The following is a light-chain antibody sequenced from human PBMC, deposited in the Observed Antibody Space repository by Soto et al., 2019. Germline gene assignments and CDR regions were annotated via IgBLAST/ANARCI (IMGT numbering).Light chain of an antibody. J-gene: IGKJ1*01. Sequence: EIELTHSPGTLSLSPGERATLSCRASQSVSGSQLAWYQQIPGQAPMLVMFDASRRATGIPDRFSGSGSGKDVTLNISRLEPEDFAVYYCQQYGSSPWTFGQGTKVEIK. CDR3: QQYGSSPWT. CDR1: QSVSGSQ. CDR2: DAS. V-gene: IGKV3-20*01.